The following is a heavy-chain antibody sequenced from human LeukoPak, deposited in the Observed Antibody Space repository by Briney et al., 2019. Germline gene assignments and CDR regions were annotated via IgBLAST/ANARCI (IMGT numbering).Heavy chain of an antibody. CDR1: GFTFSSYG. J-gene: IGHJ4*02. CDR3: TTPLSY. CDR2: IRYDGSNK. V-gene: IGHV3-30*02. Sequence: SGGSLRLSCAASGFTFSSYGMHGVRQAPGKGLEWVAFIRYDGSNKYYADSVKGRFTISRDNSKNTLYLQMNSLRAEDTAVYYYTTPLSYWGQGTLVTVSS.